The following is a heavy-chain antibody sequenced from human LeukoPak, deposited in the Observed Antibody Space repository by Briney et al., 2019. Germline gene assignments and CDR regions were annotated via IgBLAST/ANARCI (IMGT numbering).Heavy chain of an antibody. CDR2: IYYSGST. CDR3: ATLRGGWDGY. Sequence: PSETLSLTCTVSGGSISSYYWSWIRQPPGKGLEWIGYIYYSGSTNYNPSLKSRVTISVDTSKNQFSLKLSSVTAADTAVYYCATLRGGWDGYWGQGTLVTVSS. V-gene: IGHV4-59*01. J-gene: IGHJ4*02. CDR1: GGSISSYY. D-gene: IGHD6-19*01.